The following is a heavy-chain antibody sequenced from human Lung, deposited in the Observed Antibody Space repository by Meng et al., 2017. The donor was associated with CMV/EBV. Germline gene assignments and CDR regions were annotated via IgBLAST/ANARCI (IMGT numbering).Heavy chain of an antibody. V-gene: IGHV1-18*01. CDR1: DYTFSSYG. Sequence: ASVKVSCKASDYTFSSYGISWVRHAPGQGPEWMGWVSGYNGNTNYAQRLEGRVTMTKDTSTSTAYVELRSLRFDDTAVYYCSRDRAMGSSWFDLWGQGTLVTVSS. CDR3: SRDRAMGSSWFDL. CDR2: VSGYNGNT. D-gene: IGHD2-2*01. J-gene: IGHJ5*02.